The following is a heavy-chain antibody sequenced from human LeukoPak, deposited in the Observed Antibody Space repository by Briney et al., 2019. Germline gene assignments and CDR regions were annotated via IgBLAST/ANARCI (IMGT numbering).Heavy chain of an antibody. V-gene: IGHV3-48*01. Sequence: PGGSLRRSCTASGFPFIEYSMNWVRQAPGKGLEWISYIGIDSGNTKYADSVRGRFTISTDKAKNSLYLQMNSLRVEDTAVYYCARDHNYAFDNWGQGTLVSVAS. CDR2: IGIDSGNT. J-gene: IGHJ4*02. CDR3: ARDHNYAFDN. CDR1: GFPFIEYS. D-gene: IGHD1-1*01.